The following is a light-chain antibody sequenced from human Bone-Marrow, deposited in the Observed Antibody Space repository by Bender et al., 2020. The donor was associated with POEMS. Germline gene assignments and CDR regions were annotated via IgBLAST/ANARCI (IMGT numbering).Light chain of an antibody. V-gene: IGLV3-27*01. CDR3: YSATDNNLV. CDR2: KDS. Sequence: SYELTQPSSVSVSPGQTARITCSGDVLTKKYSRWFQQKPGQAPVLIFFKDSERPSGIPERFSGSRSGTTVTLTISGAQVEDEADYYCYSATDNNLVFGGGTELNVL. CDR1: VLTKKY. J-gene: IGLJ3*02.